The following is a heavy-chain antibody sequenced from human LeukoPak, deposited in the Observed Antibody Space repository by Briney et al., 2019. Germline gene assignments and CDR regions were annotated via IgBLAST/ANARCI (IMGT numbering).Heavy chain of an antibody. CDR2: ISYDGSHK. D-gene: IGHD6-13*01. J-gene: IGHJ4*02. CDR3: AILSIAAASSHPLFDY. CDR1: GFTVSTNY. Sequence: GGSLRLSCVVSGFTVSTNYMSWVRQAPGKGLEWVAVISYDGSHKYYADSVKGRFTISRDNSKNTVYLQMNSLRAEDTALYYCAILSIAAASSHPLFDYWGQGTLVTVSS. V-gene: IGHV3-30*03.